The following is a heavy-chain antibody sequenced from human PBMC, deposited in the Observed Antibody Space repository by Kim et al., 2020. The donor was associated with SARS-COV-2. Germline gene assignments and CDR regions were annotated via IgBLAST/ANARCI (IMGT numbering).Heavy chain of an antibody. Sequence: SRKSRVTISVDTSKNQFSLKLSSVTAADTAVYYCARGGDGYNWRGVWFDPWGQGTLVTVSS. D-gene: IGHD1-1*01. CDR3: ARGGDGYNWRGVWFDP. V-gene: IGHV4-39*07. J-gene: IGHJ5*02.